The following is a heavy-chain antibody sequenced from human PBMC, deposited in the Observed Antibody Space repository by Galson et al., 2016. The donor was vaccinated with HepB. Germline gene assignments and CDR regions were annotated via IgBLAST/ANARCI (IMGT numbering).Heavy chain of an antibody. Sequence: SLRLSCAASGFTFGSYDMNWVRQAPGKGLEWVSSINYSGGYIYYADSVKGRFVVSRDNAENSLFLQMNSLRAEDTAVYYCARDFLDWGHRRQFDSWGQGILVTVSS. D-gene: IGHD3/OR15-3a*01. J-gene: IGHJ4*02. CDR2: INYSGGYI. CDR3: ARDFLDWGHRRQFDS. V-gene: IGHV3-21*04. CDR1: GFTFGSYD.